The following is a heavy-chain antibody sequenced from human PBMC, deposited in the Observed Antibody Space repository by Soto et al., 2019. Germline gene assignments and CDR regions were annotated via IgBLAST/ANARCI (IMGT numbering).Heavy chain of an antibody. J-gene: IGHJ4*02. CDR2: ISSSSSYI. Sequence: GGSLRLSCAASGFTFSSYSMNWVRQAPGKGLEWVSSISSSSSYIYYADSVKGRFTISRDNAKNSLYLQMNSLRAEDTAVYYCARASLYSSGWFDIYYFGYWGQGTLVTVSS. CDR3: ARASLYSSGWFDIYYFGY. CDR1: GFTFSSYS. D-gene: IGHD6-19*01. V-gene: IGHV3-21*01.